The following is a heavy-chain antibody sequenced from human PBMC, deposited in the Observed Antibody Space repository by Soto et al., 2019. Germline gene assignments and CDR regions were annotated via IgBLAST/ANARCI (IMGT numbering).Heavy chain of an antibody. CDR3: EAAKWVRYYYYYMDV. J-gene: IGHJ6*03. D-gene: IGHD2-8*01. CDR1: GGSISSSSYY. V-gene: IGHV4-39*01. CDR2: IYYSGST. Sequence: QLQLQESGPGLVKPSETLSLTCTVSGGSISSSSYYWGWSLQPPGKGLAWIGSIYYSGSTYYNPSLKSGVTRSVDTSKNQFSLKLSSVTAADTAVYYCEAAKWVRYYYYYMDVWGKGTTVTVSS.